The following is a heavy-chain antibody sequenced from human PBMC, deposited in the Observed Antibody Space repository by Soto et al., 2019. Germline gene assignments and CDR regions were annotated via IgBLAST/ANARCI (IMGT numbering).Heavy chain of an antibody. D-gene: IGHD3-10*01. CDR3: GRDRSPCSPAFDI. Sequence: QVQLVQSGAEVKKPGSSVKVSCKASGGTFSSYAISWVRQAPGQGLEWMGGIIPIFGTANYAQKFQGRVTIAADESTSKAYMELISLKYEDTAVYYCGRDRSPCSPAFDIWGQGTMVTVSS. CDR1: GGTFSSYA. J-gene: IGHJ3*02. CDR2: IIPIFGTA. V-gene: IGHV1-69*01.